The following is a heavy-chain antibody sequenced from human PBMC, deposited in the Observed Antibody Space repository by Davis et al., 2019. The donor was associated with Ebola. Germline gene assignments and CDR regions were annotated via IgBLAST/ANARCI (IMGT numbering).Heavy chain of an antibody. CDR1: GGSFSTYY. V-gene: IGHV4-34*01. D-gene: IGHD3-22*01. CDR2: INHSGRT. CDR3: ARVSVGYYYDSSGYYSRGNYFDY. J-gene: IGHJ4*02. Sequence: MPSETLSLTCAVYGGSFSTYYWSWIRQPPGKGLEWIGEINHSGRTNYNPSLKSRVTISVDTSKNQFSLKLSSVTAADTAVYYCARVSVGYYYDSSGYYSRGNYFDYWGQGTLVTVSS.